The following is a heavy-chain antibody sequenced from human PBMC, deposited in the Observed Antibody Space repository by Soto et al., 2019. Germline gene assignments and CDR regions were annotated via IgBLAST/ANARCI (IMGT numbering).Heavy chain of an antibody. J-gene: IGHJ5*02. D-gene: IGHD3-22*01. CDR2: INPNSGGT. Sequence: ASVKVSCKASGYTFTGYYMHWVRQAPGQGLEWMGWINPNSGGTNYAQKFQGRVTMTRDTSISTAYMELSRLRSDDTAVYYCARDWDSYNWFDPWGQGTLVTVPQ. CDR1: GYTFTGYY. CDR3: ARDWDSYNWFDP. V-gene: IGHV1-2*02.